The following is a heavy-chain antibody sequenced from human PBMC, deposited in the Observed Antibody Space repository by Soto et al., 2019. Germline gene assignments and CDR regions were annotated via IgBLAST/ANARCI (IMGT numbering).Heavy chain of an antibody. CDR2: IYYSGST. CDR3: ARHTVNTGNLYYYYYMDV. D-gene: IGHD4-4*01. V-gene: IGHV4-39*01. J-gene: IGHJ6*03. Sequence: SETLSLTCTVSGGSISSSSYYWGWIRQPPGKGLEWIGSIYYSGSTYYNPSLKSRVTISVDTSKNQFSLKLSSVTAADTAVYYCARHTVNTGNLYYYYYMDVWGKGTTVTVSS. CDR1: GGSISSSSYY.